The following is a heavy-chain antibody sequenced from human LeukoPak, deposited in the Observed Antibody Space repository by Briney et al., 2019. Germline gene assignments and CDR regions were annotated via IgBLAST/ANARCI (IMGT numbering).Heavy chain of an antibody. CDR2: IKPDGGEK. CDR1: GFTFNNYW. V-gene: IGHV3-7*01. CDR3: ARDHTGYEYGSFTYHYQYMDV. D-gene: IGHD5-12*01. Sequence: WGSLRLSCAASGFTFNNYWMSWVSQAPGKGLEWVANIKPDGGEKYYADSVKGRFTISRDNAKNSMYLQMNSLRADDTAVYYCARDHTGYEYGSFTYHYQYMDVWGQGTMVTVSS. J-gene: IGHJ3*01.